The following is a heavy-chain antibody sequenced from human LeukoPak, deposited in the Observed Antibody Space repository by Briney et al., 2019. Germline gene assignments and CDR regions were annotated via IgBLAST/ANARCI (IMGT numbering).Heavy chain of an antibody. J-gene: IGHJ4*02. CDR1: GYSFTGYY. V-gene: IGHV1-46*01. CDR3: ARGPFVVVPAAELGDY. CDR2: INPSGGST. Sequence: VASVKVSCKASGYSFTGYYMHWVRQAPGQGLEWMGIINPSGGSTSYAQKFQGRVTMTRDMSTSTVYMELSSLRSEDTAVYYCARGPFVVVPAAELGDYWGQGTLVTVSS. D-gene: IGHD2-2*01.